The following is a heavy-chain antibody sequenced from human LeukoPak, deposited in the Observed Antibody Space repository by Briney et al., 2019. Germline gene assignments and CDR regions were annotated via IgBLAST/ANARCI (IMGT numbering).Heavy chain of an antibody. CDR1: GGTFSSYA. CDR3: ARDLRGEYGGTYYYYYGMDV. CDR2: IIPIFGTA. J-gene: IGHJ6*02. Sequence: PGASVKVSCKASGGTFSSYAISWVRQAPGQGLEWMGGIIPIFGTANYAQKFQGRVTITADESTSTAYMELSSLRSEDTAVYYCARDLRGEYGGTYYYYYGMDVWGQGTTVTVSS. D-gene: IGHD4-23*01. V-gene: IGHV1-69*13.